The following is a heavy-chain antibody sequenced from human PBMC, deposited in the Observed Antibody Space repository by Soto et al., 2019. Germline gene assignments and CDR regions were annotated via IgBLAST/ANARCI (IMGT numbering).Heavy chain of an antibody. Sequence: QVQLQESGPGLVKPSETLSLTCTVSGGSISSYYWSWIRQPPGKGLEWIGYIYYSGSTNYNPSLKRRVTISVDTSKNQFSLKLSSVTAADTAVYYCARDMGRDGYIDYWGQGTLVTVSS. CDR2: IYYSGST. CDR3: ARDMGRDGYIDY. CDR1: GGSISSYY. D-gene: IGHD2-15*01. V-gene: IGHV4-59*01. J-gene: IGHJ4*02.